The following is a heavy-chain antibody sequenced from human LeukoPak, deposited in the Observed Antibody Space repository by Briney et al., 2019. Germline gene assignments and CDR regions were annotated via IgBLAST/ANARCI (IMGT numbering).Heavy chain of an antibody. J-gene: IGHJ4*02. CDR2: IYYSGST. CDR3: ARVAPPYYFDY. Sequence: SETLSLTCTVSGGSTSSSSYYWGWIRQPPGKGLEWIGSIYYSGSTYYNPSLKSRVTISVDTSKNQFSLKLSSVTAADTAVYYCARVAPPYYFDYWGQGTLVTVSS. V-gene: IGHV4-39*07. CDR1: GGSTSSSSYY.